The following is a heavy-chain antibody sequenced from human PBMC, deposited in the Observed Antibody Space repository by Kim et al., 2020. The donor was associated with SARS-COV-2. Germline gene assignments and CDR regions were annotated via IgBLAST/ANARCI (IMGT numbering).Heavy chain of an antibody. CDR2: IYNDGVRT. D-gene: IGHD3-10*01. V-gene: IGHV3-66*01. J-gene: IGHJ4*01. CDR1: GLTVSSNY. Sequence: GGSLRLSCAASGLTVSSNYMSWDRQAPGKGLEWVSLIYNDGVRTTYADSVKGRFTISRDNSKNTLYLQMNSLRVEDTALYYCAREREYGSGAYYNDYWG. CDR3: AREREYGSGAYYNDY.